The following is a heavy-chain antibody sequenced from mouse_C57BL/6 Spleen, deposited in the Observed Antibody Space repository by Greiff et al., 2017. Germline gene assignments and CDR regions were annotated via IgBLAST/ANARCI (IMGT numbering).Heavy chain of an antibody. CDR1: GYTFTSYW. CDR2: IDPNSGGT. Sequence: QVQLQQSGAELVKPGASVKLSCKVSGYTFTSYWRHWVKQRPGRGLEWIGRIDPNSGGTKYNEKFKSKATLTVDKPSSTAYMQLSSLTSEDSAVYYCAATVVATDWFAYWGQGTLVTVSA. CDR3: AATVVATDWFAY. V-gene: IGHV1-72*01. D-gene: IGHD1-1*01. J-gene: IGHJ3*01.